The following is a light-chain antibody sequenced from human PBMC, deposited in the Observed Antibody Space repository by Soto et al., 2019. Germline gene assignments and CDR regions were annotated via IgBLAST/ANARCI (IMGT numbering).Light chain of an antibody. J-gene: IGLJ2*01. CDR1: NIGRKN. V-gene: IGLV3-9*01. CDR2: RSN. CDR3: QVWDSTTVI. Sequence: SYELTQLLSLSVAPGQTARITCGGDNIGRKNVHWYKQQPGQAPVEVMYRSNSRPSGIPERFSGSNSGNTATLTISRAQAGDEGDYSCQVWDSTTVIFGGGTKLTVL.